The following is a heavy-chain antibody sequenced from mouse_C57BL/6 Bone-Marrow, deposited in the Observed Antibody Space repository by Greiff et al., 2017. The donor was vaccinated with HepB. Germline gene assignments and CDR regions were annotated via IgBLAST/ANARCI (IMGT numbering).Heavy chain of an antibody. Sequence: QVQLKQSGAELIKPGASVKLSCKATGYTFTGYWLEWVKQMPGHGLELIGEILPGSGSTNYNEKFKGKATVTADTSSNTAYMQLSSLTTEDSAIYYCAKPHDGYYPWFAYWGQGTLVTVSA. J-gene: IGHJ3*01. CDR1: GYTFTGYW. D-gene: IGHD2-3*01. CDR3: AKPHDGYYPWFAY. V-gene: IGHV1-9*01. CDR2: ILPGSGST.